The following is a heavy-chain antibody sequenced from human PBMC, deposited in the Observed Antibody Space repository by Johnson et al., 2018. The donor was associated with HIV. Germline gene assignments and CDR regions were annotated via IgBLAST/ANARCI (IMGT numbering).Heavy chain of an antibody. J-gene: IGHJ3*02. CDR1: GFTFSSYW. Sequence: VQLVESGGGLVQPGGSLRLSCAASGFTFSSYWMSWVRQAPGKGLEWVANIKQDGSEKYYVDSVKGRFTISRDNAKNSLYLQMNSLRAEDTAVYYCAKDRNWGASGAFDIWGQGTMVTVSS. D-gene: IGHD7-27*01. CDR3: AKDRNWGASGAFDI. CDR2: IKQDGSEK. V-gene: IGHV3-7*05.